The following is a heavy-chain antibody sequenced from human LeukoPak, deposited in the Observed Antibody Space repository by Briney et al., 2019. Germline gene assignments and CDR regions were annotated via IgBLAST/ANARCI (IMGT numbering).Heavy chain of an antibody. CDR1: GGTFSSDA. CDR3: ARDGCSSTSCYTGNPTNWFDP. J-gene: IGHJ5*02. V-gene: IGHV1-69*01. CDR2: NIPIFGTA. Sequence: GSSEKVSCKASGGTFSSDAISWVRQATGQGLEWMGWNIPIFGTANYAQKFQGRVTITADESTSTAYMELSSLRSEDTAVYYCARDGCSSTSCYTGNPTNWFDPWGQGTLVTVSS. D-gene: IGHD2-2*02.